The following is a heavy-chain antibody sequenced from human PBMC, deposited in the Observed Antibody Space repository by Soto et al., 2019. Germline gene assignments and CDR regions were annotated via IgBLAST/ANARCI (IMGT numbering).Heavy chain of an antibody. CDR1: GFTFSSYS. CDR2: ISSSSSYI. D-gene: IGHD3-22*01. CDR3: ARNNYYRYYYYYYMDV. J-gene: IGHJ6*03. Sequence: EVQLVESGGGLVKPGGSLRLSCAASGFTFSSYSMNWVRQAPGKGLEWVSSISSSSSYIYYADSVKGLFTISRDNAKNSLYLQMNSLRAEDTAVYYCARNNYYRYYYYYYMDVWGKGTTVTVSS. V-gene: IGHV3-21*01.